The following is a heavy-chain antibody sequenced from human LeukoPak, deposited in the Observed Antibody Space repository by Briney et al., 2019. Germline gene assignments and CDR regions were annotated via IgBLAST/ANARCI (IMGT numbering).Heavy chain of an antibody. Sequence: AGGSLRLSCAASGFTFSSYGMHWVRQAPGKGLEWVAVISYDGSNKYYADSVKGRFTISRDNSKNTLYLQMNSLRAEDTAVYYCAKETSSGWLIYYYGMDVWGQGTTVTVSS. CDR1: GFTFSSYG. CDR3: AKETSSGWLIYYYGMDV. D-gene: IGHD6-19*01. J-gene: IGHJ6*02. CDR2: ISYDGSNK. V-gene: IGHV3-30*18.